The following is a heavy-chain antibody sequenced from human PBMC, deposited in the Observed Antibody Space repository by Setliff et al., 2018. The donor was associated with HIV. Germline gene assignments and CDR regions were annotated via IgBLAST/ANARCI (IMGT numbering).Heavy chain of an antibody. Sequence: GGSLRLSCAASGFTFSTYSMNWVRLAPGRGLEWISSISVSGSTIYYADSVKGRFTVSRDNAKNSLYLQMNSLRAEDTAVYYCAKDRSGSYSFARDWGQGTLVTVSS. CDR1: GFTFSTYS. J-gene: IGHJ4*02. D-gene: IGHD1-26*01. CDR2: ISVSGSTI. CDR3: AKDRSGSYSFARD. V-gene: IGHV3-48*04.